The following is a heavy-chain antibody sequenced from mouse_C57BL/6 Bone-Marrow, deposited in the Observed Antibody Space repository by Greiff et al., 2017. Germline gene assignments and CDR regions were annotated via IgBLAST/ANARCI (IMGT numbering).Heavy chain of an antibody. Sequence: EVQLVESGGGLVQPKGSLKLSCAASGFTFNTYAMHWVRQAPGKGLEWVARIRSKSSNYATYYADSVKDRFTISRDDSQSMLYLQMNNLKTEDTAMYYCVRDKGYGYDRGWYFDVWGTGTTVTVSS. D-gene: IGHD2-2*01. CDR3: VRDKGYGYDRGWYFDV. J-gene: IGHJ1*03. CDR1: GFTFNTYA. V-gene: IGHV10-3*01. CDR2: IRSKSSNYAT.